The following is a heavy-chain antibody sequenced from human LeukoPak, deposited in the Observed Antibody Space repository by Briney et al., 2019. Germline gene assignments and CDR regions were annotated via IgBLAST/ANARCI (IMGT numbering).Heavy chain of an antibody. D-gene: IGHD1-26*01. J-gene: IGHJ4*02. CDR2: ISYDGSNK. CDR3: AIDWVGATDFDY. CDR1: GFTFSSYG. V-gene: IGHV3-30*03. Sequence: GGSLRLSCAASGFTFSSYGMHWVRQAPGKGLEWVAVISYDGSNKYYADSVKGRFTISRDNSKNTLYLQMNSLRAEDTAVYYCAIDWVGATDFDYWGQGTLVTVSS.